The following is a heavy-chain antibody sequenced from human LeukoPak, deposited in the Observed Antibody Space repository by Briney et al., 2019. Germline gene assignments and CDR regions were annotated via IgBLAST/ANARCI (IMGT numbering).Heavy chain of an antibody. Sequence: PSETLSLTCTVSGGSISSSSYYWGWIRQPPGKGLEWIGSIYYSGSTYYNPSLKSRVTISVDTSKNQFSLKLSSVTAADTAVYYCVGMATTRPFQHWGQGTLVTVSS. V-gene: IGHV4-39*07. D-gene: IGHD5-24*01. J-gene: IGHJ1*01. CDR2: IYYSGST. CDR3: VGMATTRPFQH. CDR1: GGSISSSSYY.